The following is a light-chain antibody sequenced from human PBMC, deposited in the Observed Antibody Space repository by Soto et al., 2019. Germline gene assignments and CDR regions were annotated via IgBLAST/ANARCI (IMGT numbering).Light chain of an antibody. J-gene: IGLJ2*01. Sequence: QSALTQPASVSGSPGQSITISCTGTSSDVGGYNYVSWYQQHPGKAPKLLIYGVNNRPSGVSNRFSGSKSGNTASLTISGIQAEDEADYYCSSYTRSSTVIFGGGTQLTVL. CDR3: SSYTRSSTVI. CDR2: GVN. CDR1: SSDVGGYNY. V-gene: IGLV2-14*01.